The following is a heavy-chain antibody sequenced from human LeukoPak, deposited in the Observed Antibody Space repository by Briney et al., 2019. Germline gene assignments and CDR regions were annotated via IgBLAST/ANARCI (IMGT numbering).Heavy chain of an antibody. CDR1: GFTFSSYA. CDR3: ARGLPVRTVTNRFDP. V-gene: IGHV4-34*01. Sequence: GSLRLSCAASGFTFSSYAMSWVRQPPGKGLEWIGEINHSGSTNYNPSLKSRVTISVDTSKNQFSLRLSSVTAADTAVYYCARGLPVRTVTNRFDPWGQGTLVTVSS. J-gene: IGHJ5*02. D-gene: IGHD4-17*01. CDR2: INHSGST.